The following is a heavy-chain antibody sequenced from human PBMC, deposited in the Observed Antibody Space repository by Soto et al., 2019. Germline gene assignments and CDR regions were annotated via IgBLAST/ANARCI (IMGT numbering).Heavy chain of an antibody. J-gene: IGHJ4*02. CDR2: ISYDGSNK. Sequence: GGSLRLSCAASGFTFSGYGMHWVRQAPGKGLEWVAVISYDGSNKYYADSVKGRFTISRDNSKNTLYLQMNSLRAEDTAVYYCARDDYPYYDDSSGYHFDYWGQGALVTVSS. CDR1: GFTFSGYG. V-gene: IGHV3-30*03. D-gene: IGHD3-22*01. CDR3: ARDDYPYYDDSSGYHFDY.